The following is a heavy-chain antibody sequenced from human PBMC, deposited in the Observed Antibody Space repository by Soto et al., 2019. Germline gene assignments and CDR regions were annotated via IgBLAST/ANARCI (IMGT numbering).Heavy chain of an antibody. CDR3: ARDRSGVLWFGELSPPANFDY. D-gene: IGHD3-10*01. CDR2: ISAYNGNT. V-gene: IGHV1-18*04. CDR1: GYTFTSYG. J-gene: IGHJ4*02. Sequence: ASVKVSCKASGYTFTSYGISWVRQAPGQGLEWMGWISAYNGNTNYAQKLQGRVTMTTDTSTSTAYMELRSLRSDDTAVYYCARDRSGVLWFGELSPPANFDYWGQGTLVTVSS.